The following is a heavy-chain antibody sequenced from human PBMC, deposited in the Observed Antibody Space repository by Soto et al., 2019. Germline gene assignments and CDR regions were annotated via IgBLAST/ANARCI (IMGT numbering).Heavy chain of an antibody. CDR1: GGTVASSHW. V-gene: IGHV4-4*02. D-gene: IGHD2-21*02. CDR3: AREIVTAGGNNCFDP. CDR2: VYHTGDT. Sequence: PSETLSLTCGVSGGTVASSHWWSWVRQSPGRGLEWIGNVYHTGDTNFNPSLQSRVTFSVDKSNNQFSLRLTSATAADTAVYFCAREIVTAGGNNCFDPWGPGTLVTVSS. J-gene: IGHJ5*02.